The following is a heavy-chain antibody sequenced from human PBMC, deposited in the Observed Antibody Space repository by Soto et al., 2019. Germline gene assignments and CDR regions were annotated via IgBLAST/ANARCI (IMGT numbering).Heavy chain of an antibody. CDR3: ARWGGGYDSSVAFDY. D-gene: IGHD5-12*01. Sequence: GGSLRLSCAASGFTFSSYWMSWVRQAPGKGLEWVANIKQDGSEKYYVDSVKGRFTISRDNAKNSLYLQMNSLRAEDTAVYYCARWGGGYDSSVAFDYWGQGTLVTVSS. CDR2: IKQDGSEK. CDR1: GFTFSSYW. J-gene: IGHJ4*02. V-gene: IGHV3-7*01.